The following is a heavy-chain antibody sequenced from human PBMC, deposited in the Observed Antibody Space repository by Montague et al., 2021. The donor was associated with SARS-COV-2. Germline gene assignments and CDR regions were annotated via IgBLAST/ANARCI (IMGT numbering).Heavy chain of an antibody. D-gene: IGHD2-15*01. CDR2: TYYRNEWYP. CDR1: GDSVATNRGS. Sequence: CAISGDSVATNRGSWEGDRLDPSRPLEWVWRTYYRNEWYPDYSVSVKSRISINPDTSKNQFSLQLNSVTPEDTAVYYCARAERGSCGDGNCYQYFFNYWGQGTLVTVSS. V-gene: IGHV6-1*01. J-gene: IGHJ4*02. CDR3: ARAERGSCGDGNCYQYFFNY.